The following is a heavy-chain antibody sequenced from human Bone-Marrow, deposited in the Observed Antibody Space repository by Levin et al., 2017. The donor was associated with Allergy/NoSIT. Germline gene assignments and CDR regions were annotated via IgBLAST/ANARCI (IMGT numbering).Heavy chain of an antibody. CDR1: GFTFSDYA. V-gene: IGHV3-23*01. CDR2: IRGRGTGT. J-gene: IGHJ5*02. CDR3: AKDALIGTTGWFGP. Sequence: PGGSLRLSCAASGFTFSDYAMSWVRQTPGKGLEWVSTIRGRGTGTFYADSVQGRFTISRDNSKNTLYLQMNSLRAEDTAIYYCAKDALIGTTGWFGPWGQGTLVTVSS. D-gene: IGHD1-7*01.